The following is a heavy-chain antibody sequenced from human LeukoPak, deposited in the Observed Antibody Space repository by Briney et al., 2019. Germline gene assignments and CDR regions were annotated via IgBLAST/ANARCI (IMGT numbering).Heavy chain of an antibody. J-gene: IGHJ6*03. Sequence: GGSLRLSCAASGFTFSGSAMHWVRQASGKGLEWVGRIRSKANSYATAYAASVKGRFTISRDDSKNTAYLQMNSLKTEDTAVYYCTSEQRYYYYYMDVWGKGTTVTVSS. CDR3: TSEQRYYYYYMDV. CDR2: IRSKANSYAT. CDR1: GFTFSGSA. V-gene: IGHV3-73*01. D-gene: IGHD1/OR15-1a*01.